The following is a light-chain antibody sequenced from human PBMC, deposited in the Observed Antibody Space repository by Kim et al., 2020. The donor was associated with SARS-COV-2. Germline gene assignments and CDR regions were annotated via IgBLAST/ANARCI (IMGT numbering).Light chain of an antibody. CDR1: SSNIVSNA. Sequence: GQRVTIACSGSSSNIVSNAVNWYQHLPGTAPKHLIYANDQRPSGVPDRLSGSKSGTAASLAISGLQSEDEADYYRATWDDSLNGVVFGGGTKRTVL. CDR3: ATWDDSLNGVV. J-gene: IGLJ2*01. CDR2: AND. V-gene: IGLV1-44*01.